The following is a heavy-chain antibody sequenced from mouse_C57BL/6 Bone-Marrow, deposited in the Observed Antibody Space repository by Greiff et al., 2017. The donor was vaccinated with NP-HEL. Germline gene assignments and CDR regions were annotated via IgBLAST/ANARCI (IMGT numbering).Heavy chain of an antibody. V-gene: IGHV6-3*01. CDR2: IRLKSDNYAT. CDR1: GFTFSNYW. J-gene: IGHJ1*03. D-gene: IGHD1-1*01. Sequence: QSGGGLVQPGGSMKLSCVASGFTFSNYWMNWVRQSPEKGLEWVAQIRLKSDNYATHYAESVKGRFTISRDDSKSSVYLQMNNLRAEDTGIYYCTAGTTVVAWYFDVWGTGTTVTVSS. CDR3: TAGTTVVAWYFDV.